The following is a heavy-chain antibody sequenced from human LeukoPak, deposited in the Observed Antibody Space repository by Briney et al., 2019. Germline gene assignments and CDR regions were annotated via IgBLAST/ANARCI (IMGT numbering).Heavy chain of an antibody. CDR1: GFTVSSNY. D-gene: IGHD4-17*01. V-gene: IGHV3-53*01. CDR2: IYSGGTT. Sequence: GGSLRLSYAASGFTVSSNYMSWVRQAPGKGLEWISVIYSGGTTYYADSVKGRFTISRDNSNNTLYLQMHSLRAEDTAVYYCARGPVTKFEIWGQRKILSVSS. CDR3: ARGPVTKFEI. J-gene: IGHJ3*02.